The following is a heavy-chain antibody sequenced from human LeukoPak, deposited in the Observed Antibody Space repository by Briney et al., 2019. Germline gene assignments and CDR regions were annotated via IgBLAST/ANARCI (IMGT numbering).Heavy chain of an antibody. D-gene: IGHD4-11*01. CDR2: INSDGSRT. V-gene: IGHV3-74*01. CDR1: GXTFSSYW. Sequence: GGSLRLSCAASGXTFSSYWMHWVRQAPGKGQMWVSRINSDGSRTTYADSVRGRSTISRDNAKSTLYLQMNSLRAEDTAVYYCARVRDDYTYFDCWGQGTLVTVSS. J-gene: IGHJ4*02. CDR3: ARVRDDYTYFDC.